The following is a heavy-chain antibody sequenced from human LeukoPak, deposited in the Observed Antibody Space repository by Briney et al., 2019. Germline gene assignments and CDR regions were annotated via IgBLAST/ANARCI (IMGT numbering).Heavy chain of an antibody. J-gene: IGHJ4*02. CDR2: IRYDGGNK. V-gene: IGHV3-30*02. CDR1: GFTFSRYG. Sequence: GGSLRLSCAASGFTFSRYGMHWVRQAPGKGLEWVAFIRYDGGNKYYADSVKGRFTVSRDNSKNTLYLETNSLRTEDTAVYYCAKDRTSDNSDDDYWGQGALVTVSS. CDR3: AKDRTSDNSDDDY. D-gene: IGHD3-22*01.